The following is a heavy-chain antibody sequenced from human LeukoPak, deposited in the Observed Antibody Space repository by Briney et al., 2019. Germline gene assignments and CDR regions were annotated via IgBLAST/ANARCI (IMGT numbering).Heavy chain of an antibody. J-gene: IGHJ4*02. Sequence: GRALRLSCAASGFTFSTYGMHWVRQAPGKRLEWVAVTWYDGSYKYYGDSVKGRFTISRDNSKNTLYLQMASLTVEDTAVYYCARSLVGVTNFDYWGQGTLVTVSS. CDR3: ARSLVGVTNFDY. CDR1: GFTFSTYG. CDR2: TWYDGSYK. V-gene: IGHV3-33*01. D-gene: IGHD1-26*01.